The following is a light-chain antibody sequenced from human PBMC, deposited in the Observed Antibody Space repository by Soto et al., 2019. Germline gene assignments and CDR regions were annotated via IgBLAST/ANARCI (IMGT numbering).Light chain of an antibody. Sequence: QSVLTQPPSASGTPGQTVTISCSGSYSNIGSNYVYWYQQLPGTAPKLLIYKNNQRPSGVPDRFSGSKSGTSAFLAISGLRSEDEADYYCAAWDDSLSGVVFGGGTQLTVL. CDR3: AAWDDSLSGVV. J-gene: IGLJ2*01. CDR1: YSNIGSNY. V-gene: IGLV1-47*01. CDR2: KNN.